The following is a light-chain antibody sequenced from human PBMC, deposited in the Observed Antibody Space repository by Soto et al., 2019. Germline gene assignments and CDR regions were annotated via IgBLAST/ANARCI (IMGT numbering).Light chain of an antibody. CDR2: DNG. CDR1: SSNIGNNY. CDR3: GTWDTSLTACV. Sequence: QSALTQPPSVSAAPGQKVTISCSGSSSNIGNNYVSWYQQLPGTAPKLLIYDNGKRPSGIPDRFSGSKSGTSATLGITGLQTGDEADYYCGTWDTSLTACVFGGGTKLTVL. V-gene: IGLV1-51*01. J-gene: IGLJ3*02.